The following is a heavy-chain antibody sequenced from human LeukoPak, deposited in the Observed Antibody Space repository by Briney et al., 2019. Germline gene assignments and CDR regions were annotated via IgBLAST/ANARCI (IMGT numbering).Heavy chain of an antibody. CDR2: INWNGNST. D-gene: IGHD6-13*01. CDR1: GFTFDDYG. Sequence: GGSLRLSCAASGFTFDDYGMSWVRQAPGKGLEWVSSINWNGNSTGYVDSVKGRFTISRIKANNCLCLQMNSLRAEDTALYYCARSLGRRRIAAAGMDYFDYWGQGTLVTVSS. CDR3: ARSLGRRRIAAAGMDYFDY. J-gene: IGHJ4*02. V-gene: IGHV3-20*04.